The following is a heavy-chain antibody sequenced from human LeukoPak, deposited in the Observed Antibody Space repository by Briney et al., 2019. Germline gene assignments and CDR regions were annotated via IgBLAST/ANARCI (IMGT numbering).Heavy chain of an antibody. CDR1: GFAFSNYD. CDR2: IGTTGDT. V-gene: IGHV3-13*01. Sequence: GGSLRLSCAASGFAFSNYDFHWVRQVTGKRLEWVSGIGTTGDTYYPASVKGRFTISRDNSKNTLYLQMNSLRAEDTAVYYCAKGLELDYYDSSGYYPTPLDYWGQGTLVTVSS. CDR3: AKGLELDYYDSSGYYPTPLDY. D-gene: IGHD3-22*01. J-gene: IGHJ4*02.